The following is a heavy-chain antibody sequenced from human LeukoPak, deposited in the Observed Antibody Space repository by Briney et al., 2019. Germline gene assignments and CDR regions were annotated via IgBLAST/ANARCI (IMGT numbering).Heavy chain of an antibody. Sequence: GGSLRLSCAASGFTFSSYAMSWVRQAPGKGLEWVSAISGSGGSTYYADSVKGRFTISRDNSKNTLYLQMNSLRAEDTAVYYCAKELKSSSSWYPLSRALGYWGQGTLVTVSS. V-gene: IGHV3-23*01. D-gene: IGHD6-13*01. J-gene: IGHJ4*02. CDR3: AKELKSSSSWYPLSRALGY. CDR1: GFTFSSYA. CDR2: ISGSGGST.